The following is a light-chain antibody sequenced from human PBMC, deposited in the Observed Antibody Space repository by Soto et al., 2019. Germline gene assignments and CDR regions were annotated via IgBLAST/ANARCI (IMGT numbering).Light chain of an antibody. V-gene: IGKV1-5*01. CDR3: QQYKSYSALT. Sequence: DIQMTQSPSTLSASVGDRVTITCRASQSISSWLAWYQQKPGKAPKLLIYDASSLESVVPSRFSGSGSGTEFTLTISSLQPDDFATYYCQQYKSYSALTFGGGTKGQIK. CDR2: DAS. CDR1: QSISSW. J-gene: IGKJ4*01.